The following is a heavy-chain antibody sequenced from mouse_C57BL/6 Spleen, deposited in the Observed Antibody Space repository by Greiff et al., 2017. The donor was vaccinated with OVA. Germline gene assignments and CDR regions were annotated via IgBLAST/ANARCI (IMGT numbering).Heavy chain of an antibody. D-gene: IGHD1-1*01. Sequence: QVQLQQPGAELVKPGASVKMSCKASGYTFTSYWITWVKQRPGQGLEWIGDIYPGSGSTNYNEKFKSKATLTVDTSSSTAYMQLSSLTSEDSAVYYWARASNYYGSMHWYFDVWGTGTTVTVSS. CDR3: ARASNYYGSMHWYFDV. CDR1: GYTFTSYW. J-gene: IGHJ1*03. V-gene: IGHV1-55*01. CDR2: IYPGSGST.